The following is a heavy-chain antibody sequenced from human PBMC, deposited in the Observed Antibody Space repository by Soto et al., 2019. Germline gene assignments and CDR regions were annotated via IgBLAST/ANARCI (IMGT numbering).Heavy chain of an antibody. Sequence: SETLSLTCTVSGGSISSSDYYWGWIRQPPGKGLEWIGNIYYSGSASYNPSLKSRVTISVDTSKNQVSLKLSSVTAADTAVYVCARGGHYSGSSGRDFWGQGTLVTVSS. V-gene: IGHV4-39*01. J-gene: IGHJ4*02. D-gene: IGHD6-6*01. CDR2: IYYSGSA. CDR1: GGSISSSDYY. CDR3: ARGGHYSGSSGRDF.